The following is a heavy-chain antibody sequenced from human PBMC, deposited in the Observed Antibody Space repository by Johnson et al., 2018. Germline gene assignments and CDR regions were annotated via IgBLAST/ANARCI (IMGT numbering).Heavy chain of an antibody. V-gene: IGHV3-23*04. Sequence: VQLVEAGGGAVQPGRSLRLSCAASGFTFSSYAMSWVRQAPGKGLEWVSAISASGDTTYHADSVKGRFTISRENSKNTMYLQMKNLRVDDTAVYYCARDLHYSSSWFVGYFQHWGQGTLVTVSS. CDR3: ARDLHYSSSWFVGYFQH. J-gene: IGHJ1*01. CDR2: ISASGDTT. D-gene: IGHD6-13*01. CDR1: GFTFSSYA.